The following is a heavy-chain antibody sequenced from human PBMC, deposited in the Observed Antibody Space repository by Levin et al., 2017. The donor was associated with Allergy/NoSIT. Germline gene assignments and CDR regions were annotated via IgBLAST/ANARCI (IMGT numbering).Heavy chain of an antibody. Sequence: GESLKISCKASGYTFTSCGISWVRQAPGQGLEWMGWISAYNGNTNSAQKMQGRVTMTTDTSTSTAYMELRSLRSDDTAVYFCARGRGYSYAYFDYWGQGTLVTVSS. D-gene: IGHD5-18*01. CDR3: ARGRGYSYAYFDY. V-gene: IGHV1-18*01. CDR1: GYTFTSCG. CDR2: ISAYNGNT. J-gene: IGHJ4*02.